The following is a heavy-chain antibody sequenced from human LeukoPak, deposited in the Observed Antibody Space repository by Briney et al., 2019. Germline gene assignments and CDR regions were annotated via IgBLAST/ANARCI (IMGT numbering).Heavy chain of an antibody. CDR1: GFTFSSCA. CDR3: AKVTYGDYYFDY. Sequence: GGSLRLSCAASGFTFSSCAMSWVRQAPGKGLEWVSAISGSGGSTYYADSVKGRFTISRDNSKNTLYLQMNSLRAEDTALYYCAKVTYGDYYFDYWGQGTLVTVSS. D-gene: IGHD4-17*01. J-gene: IGHJ4*02. CDR2: ISGSGGST. V-gene: IGHV3-23*01.